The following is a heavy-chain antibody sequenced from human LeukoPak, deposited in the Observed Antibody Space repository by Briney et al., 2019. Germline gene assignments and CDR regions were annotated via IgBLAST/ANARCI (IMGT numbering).Heavy chain of an antibody. D-gene: IGHD3-22*01. CDR1: GFTFSSYG. J-gene: IGHJ4*02. CDR3: AKDSGVSRDSSGYYYRRTFLPSGIDY. CDR2: IWYDGSNK. V-gene: IGHV3-33*06. Sequence: GGSLRLSCAASGFTFSSYGMHWVRQAPGKGLEWVAVIWYDGSNKYYADSVKGRFTISRDNSKNTLYLQMNSLRAEDTAVYYCAKDSGVSRDSSGYYYRRTFLPSGIDYWGQGTLVTVSS.